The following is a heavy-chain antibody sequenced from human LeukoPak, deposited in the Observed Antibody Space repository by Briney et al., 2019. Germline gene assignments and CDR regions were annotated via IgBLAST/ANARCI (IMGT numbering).Heavy chain of an antibody. D-gene: IGHD7-27*01. Sequence: GGSLRLSCAASGFTFSSYWMHWVRQAPGTGLVWVSRINTDGSSTSYADSVKGRFSISRDNSKNTLSLQMNSLRVDDTAVYYCARDPNWGSGYWGQGTLVTVSS. CDR3: ARDPNWGSGY. CDR1: GFTFSSYW. J-gene: IGHJ4*02. CDR2: INTDGSST. V-gene: IGHV3-74*01.